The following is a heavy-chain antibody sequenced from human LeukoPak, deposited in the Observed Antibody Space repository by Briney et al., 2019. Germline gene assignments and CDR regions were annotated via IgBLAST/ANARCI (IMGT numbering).Heavy chain of an antibody. CDR3: AKSPMASNRIFDY. V-gene: IGHV3-30*18. CDR1: GFTFSSYG. Sequence: PGGSLRLSCAASGFTFSSYGMHWVRQAPGKGLEWVAVISYDGSNKYYADSVKGRFTISRDNSKNTLYLQMNSLRAEDTAVYYCAKSPMASNRIFDYWGQGTLVTVSS. D-gene: IGHD1-14*01. CDR2: ISYDGSNK. J-gene: IGHJ4*02.